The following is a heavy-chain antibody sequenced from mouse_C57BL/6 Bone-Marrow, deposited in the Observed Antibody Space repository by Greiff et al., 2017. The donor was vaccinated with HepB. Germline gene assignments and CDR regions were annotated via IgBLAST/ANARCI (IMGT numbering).Heavy chain of an antibody. CDR2: ISDGGSYT. V-gene: IGHV5-4*03. D-gene: IGHD1-1*01. CDR1: GFTFSSYA. Sequence: EVKLVESGGGLVKPGGSLKLSCAASGFTFSSYAMSWVRQTPEKRLEWVATISDGGSYTYYPDNVKGRFTISRDNAKNNLYLQMSHLKSEDTAMYYCARAGPYYYGSSYPPHYWGQGTSVTVSS. J-gene: IGHJ4*01. CDR3: ARAGPYYYGSSYPPHY.